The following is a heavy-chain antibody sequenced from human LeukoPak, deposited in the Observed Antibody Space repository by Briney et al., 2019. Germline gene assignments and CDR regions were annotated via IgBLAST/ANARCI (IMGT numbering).Heavy chain of an antibody. CDR1: GFTFNNYW. Sequence: TGGSLRLSCVGTGFTFNNYWMNWVRQAPGKGLEWVANIKEDESGIYYVDSVQGRFTISRDNTKNSVYLQMNSLRAEDTAVYYCAGSSGWLFDYWGQGTLVAVSS. D-gene: IGHD6-19*01. V-gene: IGHV3-7*01. CDR2: IKEDESGI. CDR3: AGSSGWLFDY. J-gene: IGHJ4*02.